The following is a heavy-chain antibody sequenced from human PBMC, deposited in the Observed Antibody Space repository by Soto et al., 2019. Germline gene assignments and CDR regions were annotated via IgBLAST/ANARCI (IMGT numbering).Heavy chain of an antibody. J-gene: IGHJ6*03. CDR1: GFTFSSYC. V-gene: IGHV3-74*01. CDR2: INSDGSST. Sequence: GGSLRLSCAASGFTFSSYCMHWVRQAPGKGLVWVSRINSDGSSTSYADSVKGRFTISRDNAKNTLYLQMNSLRAEDTAVYYCARAAATIFGPSYYMDVWGKGTTVTVSS. D-gene: IGHD3-3*01. CDR3: ARAAATIFGPSYYMDV.